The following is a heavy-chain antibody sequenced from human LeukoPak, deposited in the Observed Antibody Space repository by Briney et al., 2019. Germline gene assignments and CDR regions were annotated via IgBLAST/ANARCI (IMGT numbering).Heavy chain of an antibody. Sequence: PSETLSLTCSVSGGSINSYYWSSVRQSAGKGLEWIGRIYTTGATHYSPSLKSRLTMSLDTSKNQISVKLRSVTAADTAVYYCGRQGYTASYYFVDYWSQGTLVTVSS. J-gene: IGHJ4*02. CDR3: GRQGYTASYYFVDY. CDR1: GGSINSYY. D-gene: IGHD3-10*01. CDR2: IYTTGAT. V-gene: IGHV4-4*07.